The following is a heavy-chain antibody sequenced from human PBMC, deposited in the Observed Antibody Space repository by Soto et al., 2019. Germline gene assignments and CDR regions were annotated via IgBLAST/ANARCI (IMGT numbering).Heavy chain of an antibody. D-gene: IGHD3-22*01. J-gene: IGHJ4*02. CDR1: GFTFSSYG. V-gene: IGHV3-33*01. CDR2: IWYDGSNK. CDR3: ARDSLPTMIVVVPVFDY. Sequence: GGSLRLSCAASGFTFSSYGMHWVRQAPGKGLEWVAVIWYDGSNKYYADSVKGRFTISRDNSKNTLYLQMNSLRAEDTAVYFFARDSLPTMIVVVPVFDYWGQGTLVTVSS.